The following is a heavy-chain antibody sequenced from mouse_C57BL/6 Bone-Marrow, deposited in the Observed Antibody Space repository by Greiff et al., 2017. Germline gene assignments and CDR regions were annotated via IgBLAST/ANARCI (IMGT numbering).Heavy chain of an antibody. CDR3: RGDYDCAY. D-gene: IGHD2-4*01. Sequence: VQLQQSGAELVRPGASVKLSCTASGFNIKDDYMHWVKQRPEQGLEWIGWIDPENGDTEYASKFQGKATITADTSSNTAYLQLSSLTSEDTAVYYCRGDYDCAYWGQGTLVTVSA. V-gene: IGHV14-4*01. CDR2: IDPENGDT. CDR1: GFNIKDDY. J-gene: IGHJ3*01.